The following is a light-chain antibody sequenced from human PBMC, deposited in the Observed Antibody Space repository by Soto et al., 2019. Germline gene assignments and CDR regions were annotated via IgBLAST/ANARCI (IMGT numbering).Light chain of an antibody. Sequence: TLSVYPGGSTSLPRRVRQGLRTNLAWYQQKPGQAPRLLIYGASTRATGIPGRFSGSGSGTEFTLTISSLQSEHFAVYYCQQYKKWPPACTVGQGTKVDSK. CDR3: QQYKKWPPACT. CDR1: QGLRTN. CDR2: GAS. J-gene: IGKJ1*01. V-gene: IGKV3-15*01.